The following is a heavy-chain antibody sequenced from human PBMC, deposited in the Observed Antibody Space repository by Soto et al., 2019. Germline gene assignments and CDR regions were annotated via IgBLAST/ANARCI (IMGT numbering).Heavy chain of an antibody. J-gene: IGHJ1*01. CDR2: ISWNSGSI. CDR3: AKDGSYGAEYFQH. CDR1: GFTFDDYA. Sequence: GGSLTLSCATSGFTFDDYAMHWVRQAPGKGQEWVSGISWNSGSIGYADSVKGRFTISRDNAKNSLYLQMNSLRAEDTALYYCAKDGSYGAEYFQHWGQGTLVTVSS. V-gene: IGHV3-9*01. D-gene: IGHD4-17*01.